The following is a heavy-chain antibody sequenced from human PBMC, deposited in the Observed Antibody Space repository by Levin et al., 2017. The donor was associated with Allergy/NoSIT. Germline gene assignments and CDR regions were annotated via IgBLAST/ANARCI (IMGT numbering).Heavy chain of an antibody. V-gene: IGHV3-20*04. CDR3: ARVKAVAGTSFDY. CDR1: GFTFDDYD. Sequence: RPGGSLRLSCAASGFTFDDYDMSWVRQAPGKGLEWVAGINWNGGSTGYADSVMGRFTISRDNAKNSLYLQMNTLRAEDTALYYCARVKAVAGTSFDYWGQGTLVTVSS. D-gene: IGHD6-13*01. J-gene: IGHJ4*02. CDR2: INWNGGST.